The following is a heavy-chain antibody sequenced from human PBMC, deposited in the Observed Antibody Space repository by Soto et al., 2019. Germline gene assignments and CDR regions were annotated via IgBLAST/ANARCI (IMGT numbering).Heavy chain of an antibody. V-gene: IGHV4-39*01. J-gene: IGHJ5*02. CDR2: IYYSGST. CDR1: GGSISSSSYY. Sequence: SETLSLTCTVSGGSISSSSYYWGWIRQPPGKGLEWIGSIYYSGSTYYNPSPKSRVTISVDTSKNQFSLKLSSVTAADTAVYYCARATIPETNWFDPWGQGTLVTGSS. D-gene: IGHD5-12*01. CDR3: ARATIPETNWFDP.